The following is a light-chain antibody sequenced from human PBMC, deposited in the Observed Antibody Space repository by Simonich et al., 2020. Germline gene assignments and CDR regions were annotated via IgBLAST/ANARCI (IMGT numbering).Light chain of an antibody. J-gene: IGLJ2*01. CDR1: SSDVGSYNL. Sequence: QSALTQPASVSGSPGQSITISCTGTSSDVGSYNLVSWYQQHPGKAPKLMIYEGSKRASGVSNRLSGSKSGNTASLTIFGPQAEDEADYYCCSYAGSSTVFGGGTKLTVL. CDR2: EGS. V-gene: IGLV2-23*01. CDR3: CSYAGSSTV.